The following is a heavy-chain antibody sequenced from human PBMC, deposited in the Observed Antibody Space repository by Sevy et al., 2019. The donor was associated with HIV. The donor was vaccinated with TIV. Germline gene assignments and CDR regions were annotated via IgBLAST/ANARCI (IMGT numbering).Heavy chain of an antibody. V-gene: IGHV3-21*01. J-gene: IGHJ4*02. CDR2: ISSSSSYI. Sequence: GGSLRLSCAASGFTFSSYSMNWVRQAPGKGLEWVSSISSSSSYIYYADSVKGRFTISRDNAKNSLYLQMNSLRAEDTAVDYCWRYPYSSSSWLDYWGQGTLVTVSS. D-gene: IGHD6-6*01. CDR3: WRYPYSSSSWLDY. CDR1: GFTFSSYS.